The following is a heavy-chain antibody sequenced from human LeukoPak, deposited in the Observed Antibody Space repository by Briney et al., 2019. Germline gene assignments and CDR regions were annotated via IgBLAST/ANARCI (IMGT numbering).Heavy chain of an antibody. V-gene: IGHV1-3*01. CDR2: INAGNGNT. CDR3: ARESSSCPGGLDY. J-gene: IGHJ4*02. Sequence: ASVKVSCKASGYTFTSCAMHWVRQAPGQRLEWMGWINAGNGNTKYSQKFQGRVTITRDTSASTAYMELSSLRSEDTAVYYCARESSSCPGGLDYGARETRVPVS. D-gene: IGHD6-13*01. CDR1: GYTFTSCA.